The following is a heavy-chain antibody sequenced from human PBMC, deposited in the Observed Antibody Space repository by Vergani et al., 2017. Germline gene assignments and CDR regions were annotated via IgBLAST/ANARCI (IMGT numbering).Heavy chain of an antibody. D-gene: IGHD1-1*01. V-gene: IGHV3-30*03. CDR1: GFPFSDYG. Sequence: QVQLLESGGGEVQPGRSLRLSCSAAGFPFSDYGVHWGRQAPGKGLEWVSVISYDGNKKNYADSVKGRFTISRDNSKNTLYLEMNAVRAEDTAVYYCARDFLTRVTTLDYYYMGVWGKGTTVTVSS. CDR3: ARDFLTRVTTLDYYYMGV. J-gene: IGHJ6*03. CDR2: ISYDGNKK.